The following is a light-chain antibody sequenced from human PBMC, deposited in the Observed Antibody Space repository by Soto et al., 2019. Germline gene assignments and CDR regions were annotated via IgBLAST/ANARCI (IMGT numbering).Light chain of an antibody. CDR3: AAWDDSLNGYV. Sequence: QSVLTQPPSASGTPGQRVTISCSGSSSNIGNNAVSWYQQLPGTAPKLLIFWNDRRPSGVPDRFSGSKSGTSASLAISGLQSEDEADYYCAAWDDSLNGYVFGTETKVTVL. J-gene: IGLJ1*01. V-gene: IGLV1-44*01. CDR2: WND. CDR1: SSNIGNNA.